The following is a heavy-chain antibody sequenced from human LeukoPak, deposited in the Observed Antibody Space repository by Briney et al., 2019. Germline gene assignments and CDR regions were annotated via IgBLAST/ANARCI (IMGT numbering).Heavy chain of an antibody. V-gene: IGHV3-49*04. D-gene: IGHD3-10*01. CDR2: IRSKAYGGTT. Sequence: GGSLRLSCTASGFTFGDYAMSWVRQAPGKGLEWVGFIRSKAYGGTTEYAASVKGRFTISRDDSKSIAYLQMNSLRAEDTAVYYCARDQGRVVRGVISSILDYWGQGTLVTVSS. CDR1: GFTFGDYA. CDR3: ARDQGRVVRGVISSILDY. J-gene: IGHJ4*02.